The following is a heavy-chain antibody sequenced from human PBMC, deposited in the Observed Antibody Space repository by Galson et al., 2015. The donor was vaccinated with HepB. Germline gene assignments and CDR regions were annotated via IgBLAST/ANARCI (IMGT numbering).Heavy chain of an antibody. CDR2: IRSNAYGGTT. D-gene: IGHD3-3*01. CDR3: TSPSFYDFWSSYYSVSDAFGV. CDR1: GFTFGDYA. V-gene: IGHV3-49*03. J-gene: IGHJ3*01. Sequence: SLRLSCAASGFTFGDYAMSWFRQAPGKGLEWVGFIRSNAYGGTTEYAASVKGRFTISRDDFQSITYLQMNSLKTEDTAVYYCTSPSFYDFWSSYYSVSDAFGVWGQGTMVTASS.